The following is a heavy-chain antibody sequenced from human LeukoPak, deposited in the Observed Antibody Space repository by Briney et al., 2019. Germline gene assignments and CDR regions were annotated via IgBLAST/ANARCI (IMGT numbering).Heavy chain of an antibody. D-gene: IGHD1-26*01. J-gene: IGHJ4*02. CDR2: INDNGGRT. CDR3: LKDVGGSYAFDY. CDR1: GFTFSRYA. Sequence: GGSLRLSCSASGFTFSRYAMHWVRQAPGKGLEYVSGINDNGGRTHYGDSVKGRFSISRDNSKNTLHLQMSTLRAEDTALYYCLKDVGGSYAFDYWGQGILVTVSS. V-gene: IGHV3-64D*09.